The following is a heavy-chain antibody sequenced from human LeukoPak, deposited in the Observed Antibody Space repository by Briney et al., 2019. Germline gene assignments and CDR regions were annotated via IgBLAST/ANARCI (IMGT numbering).Heavy chain of an antibody. CDR1: GGSISSYY. J-gene: IGHJ4*02. V-gene: IGHV4-59*08. CDR3: ARLFSVDSGSYPAFDY. Sequence: SETLSLTCTVSGGSISSYYWSWIRQPPGKGLEWIGYIYYSGSTNYNPSLKSRVTISVDTSKNQFSLKLSSVTAADTAVYYCARLFSVDSGSYPAFDYWGQGTLVTVSS. D-gene: IGHD1-26*01. CDR2: IYYSGST.